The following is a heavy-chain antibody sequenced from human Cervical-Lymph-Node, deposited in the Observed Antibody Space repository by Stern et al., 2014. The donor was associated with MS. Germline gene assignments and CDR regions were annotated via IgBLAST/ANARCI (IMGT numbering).Heavy chain of an antibody. Sequence: QVQLVQSGSEMKMPGASVKLSCKASGYMFTRFALNWVRQAPGQGLEWMGWINTRTGDPTYAQGFTGRFVFSLDTSVSTAYLQINSLKAEDTAVYYCARPRAAADHAFDYWGQGTLVTVSS. CDR3: ARPRAAADHAFDY. V-gene: IGHV7-4-1*02. CDR2: INTRTGDP. CDR1: GYMFTRFA. D-gene: IGHD6-13*01. J-gene: IGHJ4*02.